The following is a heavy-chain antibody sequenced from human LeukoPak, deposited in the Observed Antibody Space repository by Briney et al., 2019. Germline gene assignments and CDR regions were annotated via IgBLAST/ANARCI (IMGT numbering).Heavy chain of an antibody. CDR2: INTNSGGT. CDR3: ARAGLSYYVGGKFAFDI. Sequence: ASVKVSFKSSGSTFTVYYMHWERQAPGQGIEWMGWINTNSGGTNYAQTFQGRVTMTRDTSISTVYMELSRLRSDDTAVYYCARAGLSYYVGGKFAFDIWGQGTMVTVSS. V-gene: IGHV1-2*02. J-gene: IGHJ3*02. D-gene: IGHD3-10*01. CDR1: GSTFTVYY.